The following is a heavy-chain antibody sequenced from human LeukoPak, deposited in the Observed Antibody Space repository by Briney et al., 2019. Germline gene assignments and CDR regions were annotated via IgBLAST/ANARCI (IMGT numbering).Heavy chain of an antibody. V-gene: IGHV3-30*02. D-gene: IGHD4-11*01. CDR3: AKEGVTTVTHFDY. Sequence: GGSLRLSCAASGFTFSTFGMHWVRQAPGQGLEWVAFIRYDESDKYYANSVKGRFTISRDNSKNTLYLQMDSLRPEDTAVYYCAKEGVTTVTHFDYWGQGTLVTVSS. CDR2: IRYDESDK. J-gene: IGHJ4*02. CDR1: GFTFSTFG.